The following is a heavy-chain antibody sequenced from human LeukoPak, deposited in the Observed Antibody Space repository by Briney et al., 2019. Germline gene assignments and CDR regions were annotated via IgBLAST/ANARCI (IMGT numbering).Heavy chain of an antibody. CDR1: GGSISSSSHS. CDR3: ARHGHHGDHDY. J-gene: IGHJ4*02. D-gene: IGHD2-21*02. CDR2: IYYTGRT. V-gene: IGHV4-39*01. Sequence: SETLSLTCTVSGGSISSSSHSWGWIRQPPGKGLEWTGTIYYTGRTYYNPSLESRLTISVDTSKNQFSLKLTSVTAADTAVYYCARHGHHGDHDYWGQGTLVTVSS.